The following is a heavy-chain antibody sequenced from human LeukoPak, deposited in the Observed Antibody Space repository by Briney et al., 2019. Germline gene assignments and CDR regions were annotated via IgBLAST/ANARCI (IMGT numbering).Heavy chain of an antibody. V-gene: IGHV3-15*01. J-gene: IGHJ4*02. CDR3: TTIRYCSSTSCSY. CDR2: IKSKTDGGTT. CDR1: GFTFCNAW. D-gene: IGHD2-2*01. Sequence: GGSLRLSCAASGFTFCNAWMSWVRQAPGKGLEWVGRIKSKTDGGTTDYAAPVKGRFTISRDDSKNTLYLQMNSLKTEDTAVYYCTTIRYCSSTSCSYWGQGTLVTVSS.